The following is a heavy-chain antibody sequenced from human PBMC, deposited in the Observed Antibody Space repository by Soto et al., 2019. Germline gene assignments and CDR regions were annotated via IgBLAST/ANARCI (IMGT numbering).Heavy chain of an antibody. CDR2: ISYDGSNK. D-gene: IGHD3-10*01. CDR1: GFTFSDYA. CDR3: ARDRGYYGSGTYYYGMDV. J-gene: IGHJ6*02. Sequence: QVQLVESGGGVVQPGRSLRLSCAASGFTFSDYAMYWVRQAPGKGLEWVAFISYDGSNKYYSDSVKGRFTISRDNSQNTLYLQMNSLRAEDTAAYYCARDRGYYGSGTYYYGMDVWGQGTTVTVSS. V-gene: IGHV3-30*04.